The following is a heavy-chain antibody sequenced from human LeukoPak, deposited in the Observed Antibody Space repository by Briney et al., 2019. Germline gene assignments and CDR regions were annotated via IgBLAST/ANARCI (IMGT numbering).Heavy chain of an antibody. CDR1: GFIFDDYA. V-gene: IGHV3-9*03. D-gene: IGHD2-21*01. J-gene: IGHJ3*01. CDR3: VKDISMHLVKGAFDL. CDR2: ISWNSGSI. Sequence: PGGSLRLSCAASGFIFDDYAMHWVRQGPGKGLEWVSGISWNSGSIGYADSVKGRFTISRDNAKNSLYLQMNSLRAEDMALYYCVKDISMHLVKGAFDLWGQGTMVTVSS.